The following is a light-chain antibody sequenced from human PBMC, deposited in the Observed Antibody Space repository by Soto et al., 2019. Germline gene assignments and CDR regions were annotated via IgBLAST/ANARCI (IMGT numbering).Light chain of an antibody. CDR3: QYHTDWPPYT. Sequence: EMVLTQSPATLSLSPGDRATLSCRASQSVGRYLAWYQQRPGQAPRLLIYDSSNRVTGIPARFSGNRSGRDFTLTISSLEPEDFAVYYCQYHTDWPPYTFGQGTTLEI. CDR2: DSS. V-gene: IGKV3-11*02. CDR1: QSVGRY. J-gene: IGKJ2*01.